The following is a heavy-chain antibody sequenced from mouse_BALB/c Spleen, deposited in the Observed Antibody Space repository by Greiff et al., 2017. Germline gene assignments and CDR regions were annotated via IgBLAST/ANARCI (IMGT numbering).Heavy chain of an antibody. CDR2: ISSGGGST. CDR1: GFAFSSYD. J-gene: IGHJ4*01. Sequence: EVKLVESGGGLVKPGGSLKLSCAASGFAFSSYDMSWVRQTPEKRLEWVAYISSGGGSTYYPDTVKGRFTISRDNAKNTLYLQMSSLKSEDTAMYYCARVRYRAMDYWGQGTSVTVSS. D-gene: IGHD1-1*01. V-gene: IGHV5-12-1*01. CDR3: ARVRYRAMDY.